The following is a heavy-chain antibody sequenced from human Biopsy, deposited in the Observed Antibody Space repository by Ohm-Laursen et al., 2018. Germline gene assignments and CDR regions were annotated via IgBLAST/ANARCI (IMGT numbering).Heavy chain of an antibody. D-gene: IGHD1-26*01. CDR2: IYYSGST. J-gene: IGHJ4*02. CDR3: ARVGVGAPSIDYFDS. Sequence: SDTLSLTRTVSGGSIYNFFWSWIRQPPGKGLEGIGYIYYSGSTNYNPSLKSRVTISVDRSKNPFSLELSSVTAADTAVYYCARVGVGAPSIDYFDSWGQGALVTVSS. V-gene: IGHV4-59*07. CDR1: GGSIYNFF.